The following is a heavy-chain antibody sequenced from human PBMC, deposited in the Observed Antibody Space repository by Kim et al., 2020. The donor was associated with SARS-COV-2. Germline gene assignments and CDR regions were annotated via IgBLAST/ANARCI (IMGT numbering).Heavy chain of an antibody. CDR1: GGSISSYY. CDR3: ARGSGSGSYTRYYYGMDV. Sequence: SETLSLTCTVSGGSISSYYWSWIRQPPGKGLEWIGYIYYSGSTNYNPSLKSRVTISVDTSKNQFSLKLSSVTAADTAVYYCARGSGSGSYTRYYYGMDVWGQGTTVTVS. J-gene: IGHJ6*02. D-gene: IGHD3-10*01. V-gene: IGHV4-59*01. CDR2: IYYSGST.